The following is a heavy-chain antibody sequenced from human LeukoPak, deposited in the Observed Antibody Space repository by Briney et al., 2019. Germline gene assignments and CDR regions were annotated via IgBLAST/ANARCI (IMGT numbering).Heavy chain of an antibody. CDR3: AKDQVISGSEASDI. D-gene: IGHD2-21*01. J-gene: IGHJ3*02. CDR2: ISGSDNTI. CDR1: GFTFSDHG. V-gene: IGHV3-48*01. Sequence: GGSLRLSCAASGFTFSDHGMNWVRQAPGKGLNWVSYISGSDNTIHYADSVRGRFTISRDNAKNSLYLQMSILRAEDTAIYYCAKDQVISGSEASDIWGQGTMVTVSS.